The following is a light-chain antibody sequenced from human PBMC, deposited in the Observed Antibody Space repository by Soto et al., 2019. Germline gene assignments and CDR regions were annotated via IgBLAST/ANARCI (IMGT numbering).Light chain of an antibody. Sequence: QSALTQPPSASGSPGQQVTISCTGTSSDVGDYNYVSWYQQHPGKAPKLMIYEVSKRPSGVPDRFSGSKSGNTASLTVSGLQAEDEADYYCSLYVGNNNLVFGGGTKLTVL. V-gene: IGLV2-8*01. J-gene: IGLJ2*01. CDR2: EVS. CDR1: SSDVGDYNY. CDR3: SLYVGNNNLV.